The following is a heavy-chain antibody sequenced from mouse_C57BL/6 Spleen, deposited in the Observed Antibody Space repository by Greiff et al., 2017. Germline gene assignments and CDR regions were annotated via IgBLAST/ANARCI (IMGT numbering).Heavy chain of an antibody. CDR2: IHPNSGST. J-gene: IGHJ1*03. CDR1: GYTFTSYW. CDR3: ARGIYYDYGDFDV. V-gene: IGHV1-64*01. Sequence: VQLQQPGAELVKPGASVKLSCKASGYTFTSYWMHWVKQRPGQGLEWIGMIHPNSGSTNYNEKFKSKATLTVDKPSSTAYMQLSSLTSEDSAVYYCARGIYYDYGDFDVWGTGTTVTVSS. D-gene: IGHD2-4*01.